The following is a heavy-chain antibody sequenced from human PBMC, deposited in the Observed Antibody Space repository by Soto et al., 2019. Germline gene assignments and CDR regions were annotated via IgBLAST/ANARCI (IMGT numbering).Heavy chain of an antibody. V-gene: IGHV4-4*02. D-gene: IGHD6-13*01. J-gene: IGHJ5*02. CDR3: AREFNSSPARGPNWFDP. CDR1: GDSINNSHW. CDR2: TYHSGTN. Sequence: QVQLQESGPGLVQPSGTLSLTCAVSGDSINNSHWWSWVRQTPGKGLAWVGETYHSGTNNYNPSRKTRVTISIDKSKNQFALKMNAVTAADTAVYYCAREFNSSPARGPNWFDPWGQGTLVTVSS.